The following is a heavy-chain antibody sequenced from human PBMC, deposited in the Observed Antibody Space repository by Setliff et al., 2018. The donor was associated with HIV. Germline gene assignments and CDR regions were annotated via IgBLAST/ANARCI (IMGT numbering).Heavy chain of an antibody. CDR2: ISGHNGYT. D-gene: IGHD1-26*01. J-gene: IGHJ4*02. CDR3: ARGWELNV. Sequence: ASVNVSCKASGYTFNDYGISWVRQAPGHGLEWMGWISGHNGYTNYAQKVQDRLHMTMDPSTSTAHMELTRLTSDDTAVYYCARGWELNVWGQGTLVTVSS. CDR1: GYTFNDYG. V-gene: IGHV1-18*01.